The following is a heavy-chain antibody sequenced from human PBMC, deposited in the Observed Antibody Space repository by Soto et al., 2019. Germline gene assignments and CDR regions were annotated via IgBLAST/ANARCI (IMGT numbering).Heavy chain of an antibody. CDR3: ARHYSGCGWDYYYYYMGV. CDR1: CCSIRCYY. D-gene: IGHD5-12*01. CDR2: IHYSGST. J-gene: IGHJ6*03. Sequence: PLEGLSLTCTVSCCSIRCYYWSWIRQPPGKGPEWIGYIHYSGSTNYNPSLKSRITISVDTSKNQFSLRLSSVTAADTAVYYCARHYSGCGWDYYYYYMGVWGNGTTVTDSS. V-gene: IGHV4-59*08.